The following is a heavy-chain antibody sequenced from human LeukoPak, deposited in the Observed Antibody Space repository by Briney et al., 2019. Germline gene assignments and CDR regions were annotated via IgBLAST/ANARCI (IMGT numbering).Heavy chain of an antibody. D-gene: IGHD7-27*01. CDR3: ARLAWGRLDY. CDR2: IYYTGGT. V-gene: IGHV4-39*01. CDR1: GGSITSSSYY. J-gene: IGHJ4*02. Sequence: SETLSLTCSVSGGSITSSSYYWGWIRQPPEKGLEWIGSIYYTGGTYYSPSLKSRVTISVDTSKNQFSLKLSSVTAADTAVYYCARLAWGRLDYWGQGTLVTVSS.